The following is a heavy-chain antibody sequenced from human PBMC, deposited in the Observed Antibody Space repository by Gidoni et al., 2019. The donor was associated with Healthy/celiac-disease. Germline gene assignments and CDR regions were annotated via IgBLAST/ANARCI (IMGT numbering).Heavy chain of an antibody. V-gene: IGHV1-46*03. CDR1: GYTFTSYY. Sequence: QLQLVQSGAAVKKPGASVKVSCNASGYTFTSYYIHWVRQAHGQGLEWMGIINPSGGSTSYAQKFQGRVTMTRDTSTSTVYMELSSLRSEDTAVYYCARDAAVADPYNWFDPWGQGTLVTVSS. J-gene: IGHJ5*02. CDR3: ARDAAVADPYNWFDP. D-gene: IGHD6-19*01. CDR2: INPSGGST.